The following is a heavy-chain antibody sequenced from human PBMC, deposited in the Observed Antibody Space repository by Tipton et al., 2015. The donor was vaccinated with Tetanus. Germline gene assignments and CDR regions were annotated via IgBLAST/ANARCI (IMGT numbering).Heavy chain of an antibody. V-gene: IGHV4-31*03. J-gene: IGHJ3*02. CDR1: GGSISSGGYY. CDR3: ARQKRGSYETEAFDI. Sequence: TLSLTCTVSGGSISSGGYYWSWIRQHPGKGLEWIGYIYYSGSTYYNPSLKSRVTISVDTSKNQFSLKLSSVTAADTAVYYCARQKRGSYETEAFDIWGQGTMVTVSS. CDR2: IYYSGST. D-gene: IGHD1-26*01.